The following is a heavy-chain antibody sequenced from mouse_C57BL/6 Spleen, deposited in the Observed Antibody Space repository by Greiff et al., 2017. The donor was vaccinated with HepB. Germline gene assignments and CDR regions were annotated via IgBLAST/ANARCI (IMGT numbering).Heavy chain of an antibody. V-gene: IGHV5-6*01. CDR2: ISSGGSYT. CDR3: AREGSYDYDVYYFDY. Sequence: EVKLVESGGDLVKPGGSLKLSCAASGFTFSSYGMSWVRQTPDKRLEWVATISSGGSYTYYPDSVKGRFTISRDNAKNTLYLQMSSLKSEDTAMYYCAREGSYDYDVYYFDYWGQGTTLTVSS. CDR1: GFTFSSYG. D-gene: IGHD2-4*01. J-gene: IGHJ2*01.